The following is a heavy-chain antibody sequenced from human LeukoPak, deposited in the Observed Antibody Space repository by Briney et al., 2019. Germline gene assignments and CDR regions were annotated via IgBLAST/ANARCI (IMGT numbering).Heavy chain of an antibody. J-gene: IGHJ5*02. Sequence: SETLSLTCTVSGGSISTYYWSWIRQPAGKGLEWIGRIYTSGTTNYNPSLQSRVTMSVDTSKNQFSLNLNSVTAADTAVYFCAREGGYHNWFDPWGQGTLVTVSS. CDR2: IYTSGTT. V-gene: IGHV4-4*07. CDR1: GGSISTYY. CDR3: AREGGYHNWFDP. D-gene: IGHD3-16*02.